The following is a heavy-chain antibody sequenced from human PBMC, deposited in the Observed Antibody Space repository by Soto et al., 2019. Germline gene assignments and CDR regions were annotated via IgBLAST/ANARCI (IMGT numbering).Heavy chain of an antibody. CDR3: AKDPTYYDFWSGYSGEDTYYYGMDV. CDR1: GFTFSSYG. CDR2: ISYDGSNK. J-gene: IGHJ6*02. Sequence: GGSLRFSCAASGFTFSSYGMHWVRQAPGKGLEWVAVISYDGSNKYYADSVKGRFTISRDNSKNTLYLQMNSLRAEDTAVYYCAKDPTYYDFWSGYSGEDTYYYGMDVWGQGTTVTVSS. D-gene: IGHD3-3*01. V-gene: IGHV3-30*18.